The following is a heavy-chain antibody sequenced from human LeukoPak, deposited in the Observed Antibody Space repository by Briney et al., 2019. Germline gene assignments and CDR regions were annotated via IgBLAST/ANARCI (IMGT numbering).Heavy chain of an antibody. CDR1: GFTFSSYE. V-gene: IGHV3-66*01. CDR2: IYGDGTT. J-gene: IGHJ2*01. Sequence: PGGSLRLSCAASGFTFSSYEMKWVRQAPGKGLAWVSVIYGDGTTYYADSVKDRFIISRDNSKNTLYLQMNSLRAEDTAVYYCARAPGWVGRFDVWGRGTLVTVSS. D-gene: IGHD1-26*01. CDR3: ARAPGWVGRFDV.